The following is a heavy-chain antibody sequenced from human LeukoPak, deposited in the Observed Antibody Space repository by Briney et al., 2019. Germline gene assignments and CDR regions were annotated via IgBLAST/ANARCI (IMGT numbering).Heavy chain of an antibody. CDR3: ARAQASGYYYYYYYMDV. J-gene: IGHJ6*03. CDR1: GGSISGYY. CDR2: IYTSGST. D-gene: IGHD3-22*01. V-gene: IGHV4-4*07. Sequence: SETLSLTCTVSGGSISGYYWSWLRQPAGKGLEWIGRIYTSGSTNYNPSLKSRVTMSVDTSKNQFSLKLSSVTAADTAVYYCARAQASGYYYYYYYMDVWGKGTTVTVSS.